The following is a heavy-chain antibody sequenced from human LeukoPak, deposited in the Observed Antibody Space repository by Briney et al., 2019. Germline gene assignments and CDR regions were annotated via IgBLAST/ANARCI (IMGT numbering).Heavy chain of an antibody. Sequence: GGSLRLSCEASGFRFRNHWMNWVRQAPGKGLEWVANIKEDGSEKYYVDSVKGRFTISRDNAKNSLFLQMNSLRAEDTAVYYCAKGVDVWGKGTTVTVSS. J-gene: IGHJ6*04. CDR1: GFRFRNHW. CDR2: IKEDGSEK. CDR3: AKGVDV. V-gene: IGHV3-7*01.